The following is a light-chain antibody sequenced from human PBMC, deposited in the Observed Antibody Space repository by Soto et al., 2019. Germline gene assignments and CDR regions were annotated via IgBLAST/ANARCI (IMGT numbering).Light chain of an antibody. CDR1: QSVSSSY. Sequence: EIVLTQSPGTLSLSPGERATLSVSASQSVSSSYLAWYQQKPGQAPRLLIYGASSRATGIPDRFSGSGSGTDFTLTISRLEPEDFAVYYCQQYGSSPKTFGQGTKVDIK. CDR2: GAS. CDR3: QQYGSSPKT. J-gene: IGKJ1*01. V-gene: IGKV3-20*01.